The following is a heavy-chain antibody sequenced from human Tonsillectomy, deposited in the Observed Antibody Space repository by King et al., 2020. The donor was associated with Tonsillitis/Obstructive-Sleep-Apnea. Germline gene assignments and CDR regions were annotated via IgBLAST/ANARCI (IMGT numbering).Heavy chain of an antibody. CDR2: ISGSGGSI. CDR1: GFTFSSYA. Sequence: VQLVESGGGLVQPGGSLRLSCAASGFTFSSYAMTWVRQAPGKGLEWVSAISGSGGSIYYADSVKGRFTIYRDNSKNTLDLQMNSLRAEDTAVYYCARGGCTSYNRFDYWGRGTLVTVSS. D-gene: IGHD2-2*01. CDR3: ARGGCTSYNRFDY. J-gene: IGHJ4*02. V-gene: IGHV3-23*04.